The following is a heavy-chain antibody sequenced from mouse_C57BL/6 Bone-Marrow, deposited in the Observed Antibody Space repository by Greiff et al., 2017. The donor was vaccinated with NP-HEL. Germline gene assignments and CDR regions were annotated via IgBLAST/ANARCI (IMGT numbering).Heavy chain of an antibody. J-gene: IGHJ2*01. Sequence: VQLQQSGPELVKPGASVKISCKASGYAFSSSWMNWVKQRPGKGLEWIGRIYPGDGDTNYNGKFKGKATLTADKSSSTAYMQLSSLTSEDSAVYFCARPYYDGSTFDYWGQGTTLTVSS. CDR1: GYAFSSSW. CDR3: ARPYYDGSTFDY. D-gene: IGHD1-1*01. CDR2: IYPGDGDT. V-gene: IGHV1-82*01.